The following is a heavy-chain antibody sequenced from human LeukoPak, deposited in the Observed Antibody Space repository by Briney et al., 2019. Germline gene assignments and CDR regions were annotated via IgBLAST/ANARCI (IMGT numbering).Heavy chain of an antibody. V-gene: IGHV4-4*09. D-gene: IGHD5-24*01. CDR2: IYTTGST. CDR1: GSSIGAYS. Sequence: SETLSHTCTVSGSSIGAYSWSWIRQPPGKGLEWIGYIYTTGSTHHNPSLKSRVTMSLDRSKNQFSLRLTYVTAADTAVFYCARHRAEMATITDDAFDMWGRGTMVTVSS. CDR3: ARHRAEMATITDDAFDM. J-gene: IGHJ3*02.